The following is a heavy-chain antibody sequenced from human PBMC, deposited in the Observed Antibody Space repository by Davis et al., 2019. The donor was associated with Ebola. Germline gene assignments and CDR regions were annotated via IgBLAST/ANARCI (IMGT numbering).Heavy chain of an antibody. CDR3: AKDKGFWVPPDWFGP. Sequence: GESLKISCAASGFTFSSYWMSFVRQAPGKGLEWVASISGSGKTTYYADSVEGRFNISRDNSKNTLSLHMNSVRGEDTAVYYCAKDKGFWVPPDWFGPWGQGVQVTVSS. J-gene: IGHJ5*02. D-gene: IGHD3-16*01. CDR2: ISGSGKTT. CDR1: GFTFSSYW. V-gene: IGHV3-23*01.